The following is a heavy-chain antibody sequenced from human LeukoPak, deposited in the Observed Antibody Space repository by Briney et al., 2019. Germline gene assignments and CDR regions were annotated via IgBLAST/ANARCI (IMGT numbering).Heavy chain of an antibody. CDR3: ARGDLGLGTG. CDR1: GGSFSGYY. D-gene: IGHD5-18*01. J-gene: IGHJ4*02. CDR2: INHSGST. Sequence: SETLSLTCAVYGGSFSGYYWSWIRQPPGKGLEWIGEINHSGSTNYYPSLKSRVTISVDTSKNQFSLKLSSVTAPDTAVYYCARGDLGLGTGWGQGTLVTVSS. V-gene: IGHV4-34*01.